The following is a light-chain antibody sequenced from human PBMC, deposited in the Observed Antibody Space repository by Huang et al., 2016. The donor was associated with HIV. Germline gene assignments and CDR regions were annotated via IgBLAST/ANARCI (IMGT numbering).Light chain of an antibody. CDR1: QRISNY. Sequence: DIQMTQSPASLSASVGDRVTITCRATQRISNYVNWYQQKPGKAPTPLIYGASTLQSGVPSMFSGSGSGTDFTLTISSLQPEDFTTYYWQQSYNTPPTFGQGTKVEI. J-gene: IGKJ1*01. CDR2: GAS. V-gene: IGKV1-39*01. CDR3: QQSYNTPPT.